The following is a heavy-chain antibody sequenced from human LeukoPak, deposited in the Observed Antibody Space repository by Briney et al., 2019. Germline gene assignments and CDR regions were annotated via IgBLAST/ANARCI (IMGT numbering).Heavy chain of an antibody. CDR3: ARFGHGITGTTTSHFDY. J-gene: IGHJ4*02. V-gene: IGHV4-61*01. Sequence: SETLSLTCTVSGGSMSGSISSHYWSWIRQPPGKGLEWIGYIYNFGSTNYNPSLKSRVTISVDTSKNQVSLKLSSVTAADTAVYYCARFGHGITGTTTSHFDYWGQGTLVTVSS. CDR2: IYNFGST. CDR1: GGSMSGSISSHY. D-gene: IGHD1-7*01.